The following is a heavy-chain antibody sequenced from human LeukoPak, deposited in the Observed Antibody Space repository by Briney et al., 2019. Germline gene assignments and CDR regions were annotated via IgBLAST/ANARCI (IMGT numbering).Heavy chain of an antibody. V-gene: IGHV3-21*01. CDR3: ARVGLGYCTNGVCYGFDY. CDR1: GFTFSAND. J-gene: IGHJ4*02. Sequence: PGGSLRLSCAASGFTFSANDMTWVRQAPGKGLEWVSSISSSSTYIFHADSVKGRFTISRDNSKNTLYLQMNSLRAEDTAVYYCARVGLGYCTNGVCYGFDYWGQGTLVTVSS. CDR2: ISSSSTYI. D-gene: IGHD2-8*01.